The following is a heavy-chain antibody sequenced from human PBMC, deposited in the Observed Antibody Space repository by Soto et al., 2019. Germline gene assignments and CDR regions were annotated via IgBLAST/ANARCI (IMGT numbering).Heavy chain of an antibody. J-gene: IGHJ6*02. CDR2: MNPNSGNT. D-gene: IGHD3-3*01. V-gene: IGHV1-8*01. Sequence: QVQLVQSGAEVKKPGSSVKVSCKASGGTFTSYDINWVRQATGQGLEWMGWMNPNSGNTGYAQKFQGRVTMTRNTSISTAYMELSSLRSEDTAVYYCARVPVRYYDFWSGYYGYYYYGMDVWGQGTTVTVSS. CDR3: ARVPVRYYDFWSGYYGYYYYGMDV. CDR1: GGTFTSYD.